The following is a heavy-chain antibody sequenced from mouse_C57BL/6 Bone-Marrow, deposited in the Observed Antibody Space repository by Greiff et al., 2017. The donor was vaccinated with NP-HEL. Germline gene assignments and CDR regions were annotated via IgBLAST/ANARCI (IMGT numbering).Heavy chain of an antibody. CDR3: ATYLLLAMDY. CDR1: GYTFTSYG. Sequence: QVQLQQSGAELARPGASVKLSCKASGYTFTSYGISWVKQRTGQGLEWIGEIYPRSGNTYYNEKSKGKATLTADKSSSTAYMELRSLTSEDSAVYFCATYLLLAMDYWGQGTSVTVSS. CDR2: IYPRSGNT. J-gene: IGHJ4*01. D-gene: IGHD5-1*01. V-gene: IGHV1-81*01.